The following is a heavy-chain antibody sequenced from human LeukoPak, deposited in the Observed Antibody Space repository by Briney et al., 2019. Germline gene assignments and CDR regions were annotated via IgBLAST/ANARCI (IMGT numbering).Heavy chain of an antibody. J-gene: IGHJ4*02. D-gene: IGHD6-13*01. Sequence: PGGSLRLSCAASGFSFSTYAMSWVRQAPGKGLEWVSVISGSGGDTDYADSVKGRFTISRDNSKNTLFLQMNSLRVEDTALYYCAREARGNSTWSTGGPFDYSGQGALVTVSS. CDR3: AREARGNSTWSTGGPFDY. V-gene: IGHV3-23*01. CDR2: ISGSGGDT. CDR1: GFSFSTYA.